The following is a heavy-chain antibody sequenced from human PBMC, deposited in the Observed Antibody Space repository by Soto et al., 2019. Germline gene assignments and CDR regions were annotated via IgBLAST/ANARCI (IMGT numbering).Heavy chain of an antibody. CDR3: AGIWSGHTRGDYYYYGMDV. J-gene: IGHJ6*02. V-gene: IGHV5-10-1*01. CDR1: GYSFTSYW. CDR2: IDPSDSYT. D-gene: IGHD3-3*01. Sequence: PGESLKISCKGSGYSFTSYWISWVRQMPGKGLEWMGRIDPSDSYTNYSPSFQGHVTISADKSISTAYLQWSSLKASDTAMYYCAGIWSGHTRGDYYYYGMDVWGQGTPVTVSS.